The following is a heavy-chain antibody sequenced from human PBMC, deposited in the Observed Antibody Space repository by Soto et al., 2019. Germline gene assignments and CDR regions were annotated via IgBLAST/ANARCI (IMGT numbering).Heavy chain of an antibody. Sequence: SETLSLTCAVSGYSISSGYYWGWIRQPPGKGLEWIGSIYHSGSTYYNPSLKSRVTISVDTSKNQFSLKLSSVTAADTAVYYCARVTLAGRGGFDYWGQGTLVTVSS. CDR2: IYHSGST. D-gene: IGHD2-15*01. V-gene: IGHV4-38-2*01. CDR1: GYSISSGYY. J-gene: IGHJ4*02. CDR3: ARVTLAGRGGFDY.